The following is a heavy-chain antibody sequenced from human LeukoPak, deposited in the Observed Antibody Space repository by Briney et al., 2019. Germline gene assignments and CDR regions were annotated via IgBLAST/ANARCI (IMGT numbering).Heavy chain of an antibody. V-gene: IGHV3-53*01. D-gene: IGHD1-26*01. CDR3: AKVWWELLRTAGPDY. J-gene: IGHJ4*02. CDR1: GFTVSSSY. Sequence: GGSLRLSCAASGFTVSSSYMSWVRQAPGKGLEWASVIYSGGNTYYADSVKGRFTISRDNSKNTLYLQMNSLRAEDTAVYYCAKVWWELLRTAGPDYWGQGTLVTVSS. CDR2: IYSGGNT.